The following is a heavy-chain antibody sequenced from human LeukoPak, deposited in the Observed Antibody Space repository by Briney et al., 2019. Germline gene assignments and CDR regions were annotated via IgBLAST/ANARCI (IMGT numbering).Heavy chain of an antibody. CDR3: ARGGYCSSTSCYTRPYDY. CDR1: GGSFTGYY. CDR2: INHSGST. Sequence: SETLSLTCAVYGGSFTGYYWSWIRQPPGKGLEWIGEINHSGSTNYNPSLKSRVTISVDTSKNQFSLKLSSVTAADTAVYYCARGGYCSSTSCYTRPYDYWGQGTLVTVSS. J-gene: IGHJ4*02. V-gene: IGHV4-34*01. D-gene: IGHD2-2*02.